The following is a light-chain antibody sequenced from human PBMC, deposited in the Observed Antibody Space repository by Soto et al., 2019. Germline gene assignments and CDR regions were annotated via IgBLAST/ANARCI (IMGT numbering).Light chain of an antibody. J-gene: IGKJ5*01. CDR2: AAS. V-gene: IGKV1-39*01. CDR3: QQSYSTLSIT. CDR1: ESIARH. Sequence: DIQMTQSPSSLSASVGDRVTITCRASESIARHLNWYQQKPGKAPKLLIYAASSLQHGVPSRFRGGGSGTDFTPTISNLQPEDFATYYCQQSYSTLSITFGQGTRLEIK.